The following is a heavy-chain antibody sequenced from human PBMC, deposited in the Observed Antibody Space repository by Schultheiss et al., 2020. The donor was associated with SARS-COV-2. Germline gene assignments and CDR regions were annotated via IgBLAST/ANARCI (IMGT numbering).Heavy chain of an antibody. CDR3: ARQWEGWFDP. J-gene: IGHJ5*02. CDR2: IYYSGST. Sequence: SETLSLTCAVYGGSFSGYYWSWIRQPPGKGLEWIGSIYYSGSTNYNPSLKSRVTISVDTSKNQFSLKLSSVTAADTAVYYCARQWEGWFDPWGQGTLVTVSS. D-gene: IGHD1-26*01. V-gene: IGHV4-59*01. CDR1: GGSFSGYY.